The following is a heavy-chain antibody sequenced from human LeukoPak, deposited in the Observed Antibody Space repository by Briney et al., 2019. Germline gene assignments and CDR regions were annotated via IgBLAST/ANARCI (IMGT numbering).Heavy chain of an antibody. Sequence: SETLSPTCTVSGGSISSGGYYWSWIRQHPGKGLEWIGYIYYSGSTHYNPSLKSRVTISVDTSKNQFSLKLSSVTAADTAVYYCARDGIGSSSRRGYWGQGTLVTVSS. CDR2: IYYSGST. V-gene: IGHV4-31*03. D-gene: IGHD6-13*01. CDR3: ARDGIGSSSRRGY. CDR1: GGSISSGGYY. J-gene: IGHJ4*02.